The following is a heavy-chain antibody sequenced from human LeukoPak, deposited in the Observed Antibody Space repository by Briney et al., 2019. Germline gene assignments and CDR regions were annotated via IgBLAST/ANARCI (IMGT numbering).Heavy chain of an antibody. J-gene: IGHJ4*02. CDR2: IGGSTGNT. CDR3: ATSRVFDY. CDR1: GFTFNNYA. V-gene: IGHV3-23*01. Sequence: GGSLRLSCAASGFTFNNYAMTWVRQAPGKGLEWVSVIGGSTGNTYYADSVKGRFTISRDNAKKTLYLEMNSLRMEDTAIYYCATSRVFDYWGQGTLVTVSS.